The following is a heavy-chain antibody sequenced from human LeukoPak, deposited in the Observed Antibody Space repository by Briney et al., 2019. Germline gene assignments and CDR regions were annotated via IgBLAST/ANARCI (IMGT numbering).Heavy chain of an antibody. CDR3: ARDNRAYCSSTSCYAFDY. V-gene: IGHV6-1*01. J-gene: IGHJ4*02. CDR1: GDSVSSNSFA. D-gene: IGHD2-2*01. Sequence: SQTLSLTCAISGDSVSSNSFAWNWIRQSPSRGLEWLGRTYYRSKWYNDYAGPVKSRIAINPDTSRNQFSLKLSSVTAADTAVYYCARDNRAYCSSTSCYAFDYWGQGTLVTVSS. CDR2: TYYRSKWYN.